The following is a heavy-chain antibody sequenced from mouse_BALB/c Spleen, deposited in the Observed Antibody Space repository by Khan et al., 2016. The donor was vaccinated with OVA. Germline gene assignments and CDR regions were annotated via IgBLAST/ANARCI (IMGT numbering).Heavy chain of an antibody. D-gene: IGHD1-1*01. CDR2: INTYTGQA. V-gene: IGHV9-1*02. CDR1: GYTFTDYG. CDR3: ARSLDHYLLDL. Sequence: QIQLVQSGPELKKPEETVKISCKVSGYTFTDYGVNWVKQAPGEGLLWMGWINTYTGQATYVAEFKGRSAFSLETSASTAHLQIYNLTNEDIATYYCARSLDHYLLDLWGQGTTLTVSS. J-gene: IGHJ2*01.